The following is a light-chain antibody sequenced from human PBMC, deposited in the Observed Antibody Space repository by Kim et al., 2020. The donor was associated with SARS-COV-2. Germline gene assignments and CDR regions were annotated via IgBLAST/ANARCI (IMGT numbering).Light chain of an antibody. J-gene: IGKJ1*01. CDR3: QKYNSAPRT. Sequence: AAVGDGVTITCRASQGISNYLAWYQQKPGKVPKLLIYAASALQSGVLSRFSGSGSGTDFTLTISSLQPEDVATYCCQKYNSAPRTFGQGTKVDIK. CDR1: QGISNY. V-gene: IGKV1-27*01. CDR2: AAS.